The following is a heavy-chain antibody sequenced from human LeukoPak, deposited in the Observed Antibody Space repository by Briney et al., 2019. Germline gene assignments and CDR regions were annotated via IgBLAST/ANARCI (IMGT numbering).Heavy chain of an antibody. D-gene: IGHD3-22*01. J-gene: IGHJ3*02. CDR1: GFTFSSYS. Sequence: GGSLRLSCAASGFTFSSYSMNWVRQAPGKGLEWVSYISSSRSTVYYADSVRGRFTISRDNAKNSLYLQMNSLRGEDTAMYYCAMSYYFESSGLDAFDIRGQGTMVTVSS. V-gene: IGHV3-48*01. CDR2: ISSSRSTV. CDR3: AMSYYFESSGLDAFDI.